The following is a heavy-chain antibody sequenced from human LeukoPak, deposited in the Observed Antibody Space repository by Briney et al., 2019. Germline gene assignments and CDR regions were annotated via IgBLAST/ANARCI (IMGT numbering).Heavy chain of an antibody. J-gene: IGHJ3*02. D-gene: IGHD6-19*01. CDR1: GYRFTSYW. Sequence: HGESLKISCKGSGYRFTSYWIGWVRQLPGKGLECMGLTYPGDSDIRYSPSFQGQVTISADKSVSTSFLQWSSLKASDTAMYYCATGYSGGRGAFDIWGQGTMVTVSS. CDR2: TYPGDSDI. CDR3: ATGYSGGRGAFDI. V-gene: IGHV5-51*01.